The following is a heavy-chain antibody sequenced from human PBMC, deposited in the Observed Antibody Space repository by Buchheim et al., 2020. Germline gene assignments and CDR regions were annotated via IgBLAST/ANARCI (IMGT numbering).Heavy chain of an antibody. CDR3: ARMIAAAGIYDY. Sequence: QVQLQQWGAGLLKPSETLSLTCAVYGGSFSGYYWSWIRQPSGKGLEWIGEINHSGSTNYNPSLKSRVTISVDTSKNQFSLKLSSVTAADTAVYYCARMIAAAGIYDYWGQGTL. CDR1: GGSFSGYY. D-gene: IGHD6-13*01. CDR2: INHSGST. V-gene: IGHV4-34*01. J-gene: IGHJ4*02.